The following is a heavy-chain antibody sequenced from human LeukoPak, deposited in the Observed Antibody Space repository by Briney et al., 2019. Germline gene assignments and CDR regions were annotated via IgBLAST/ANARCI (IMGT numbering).Heavy chain of an antibody. D-gene: IGHD5-18*01. CDR1: GDSLTSFY. CDR3: ARQRGYSYGSDFDY. CDR2: IYDTGST. J-gene: IGHJ4*02. V-gene: IGHV4-59*08. Sequence: SETLSLTCSVSGDSLTSFYWSWIRQPPGKGLEWIGNIYDTGSTNYNPSLKSRVALSVDTSKNQLSLKLGSMTAADTAVYYCARQRGYSYGSDFDYWGQGTLVTVSS.